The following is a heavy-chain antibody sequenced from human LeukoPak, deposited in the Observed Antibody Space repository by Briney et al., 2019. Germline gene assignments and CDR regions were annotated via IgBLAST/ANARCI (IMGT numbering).Heavy chain of an antibody. J-gene: IGHJ4*02. CDR2: ISAYNGNT. CDR3: ARRKTYDFEPGGDY. D-gene: IGHD3-3*01. Sequence: GASVKVSCKASGYTFTGYYMHWVRQAPGQGLEWMGWISAYNGNTNYAQKLQGRVTMTTDTSTSTAYMELRSLRSDDTAVYYCARRKTYDFEPGGDYWGQGTLVTVSS. V-gene: IGHV1-18*04. CDR1: GYTFTGYY.